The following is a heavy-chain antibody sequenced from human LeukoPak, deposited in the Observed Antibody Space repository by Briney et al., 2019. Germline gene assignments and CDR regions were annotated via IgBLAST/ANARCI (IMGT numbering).Heavy chain of an antibody. J-gene: IGHJ4*02. CDR1: GFTFSSYA. CDR3: ARERPLRYSLDY. V-gene: IGHV3-21*01. D-gene: IGHD3-9*01. Sequence: GGSLRLSCAASGFTFSSYAMSWVRQAPGKGLERVPSISSSSSYIYYADSVKGRFTISRDNAKNSLYLQMNSLRAEDTAVYYCARERPLRYSLDYWGQGTLVTVSS. CDR2: ISSSSSYI.